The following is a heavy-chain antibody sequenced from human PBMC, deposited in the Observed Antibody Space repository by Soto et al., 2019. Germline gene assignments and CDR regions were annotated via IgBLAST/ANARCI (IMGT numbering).Heavy chain of an antibody. V-gene: IGHV5-51*01. D-gene: IGHD5-18*01. Sequence: GESLKISCKVSGYIFASYWIAWVRQMPGKGLEWMGIIYPGDSDTRYSPSFQVQVTISADKSISTAYLQWSSLKASDTAMYYCEKHNGYNVPGRDYWGQGTLVTVSS. J-gene: IGHJ4*02. CDR1: GYIFASYW. CDR2: IYPGDSDT. CDR3: EKHNGYNVPGRDY.